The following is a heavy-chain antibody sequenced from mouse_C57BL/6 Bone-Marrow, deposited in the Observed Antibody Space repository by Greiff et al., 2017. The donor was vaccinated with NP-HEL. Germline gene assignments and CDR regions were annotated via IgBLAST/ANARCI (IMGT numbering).Heavy chain of an antibody. D-gene: IGHD1-1*01. CDR1: GYTFTDYN. CDR3: ARYYYGSSYFWYFDV. Sequence: SGPELVKPGASVKIPCKASGYTFTDYNMDWVKQSHGKSLEWIGDINPNNGGTIYNQKFKGKATLTVDKSSSTAYMELRSLTSEDTAVYYCARYYYGSSYFWYFDVWGTGTTVTVSS. V-gene: IGHV1-18*01. J-gene: IGHJ1*03. CDR2: INPNNGGT.